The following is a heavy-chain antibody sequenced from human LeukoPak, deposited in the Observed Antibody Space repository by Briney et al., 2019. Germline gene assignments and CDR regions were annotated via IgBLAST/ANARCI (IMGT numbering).Heavy chain of an antibody. CDR2: IYYSGST. CDR3: ARRDGYTYYDY. J-gene: IGHJ4*02. D-gene: IGHD5-24*01. CDR1: GGSISSSSYY. Sequence: PSETLSLTCTVSGGSISSSSYYWGWIRQPPGKGLEWIGSIYYSGSTYYNPSLKSRVTISVDTSKNQFSLKLSSVTAADTAVYYCARRDGYTYYDYRGQGTLVTVSS. V-gene: IGHV4-39*07.